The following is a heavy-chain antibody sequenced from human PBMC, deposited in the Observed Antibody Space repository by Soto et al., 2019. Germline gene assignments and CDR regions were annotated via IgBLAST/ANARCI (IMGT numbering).Heavy chain of an antibody. CDR2: IYYSGST. V-gene: IGHV4-59*08. CDR1: GGSISRYY. CDR3: ARHSYLNWFDP. J-gene: IGHJ5*02. Sequence: PSETLSLTCTVSGGSISRYYWSWIRQPPGKGLEWIGYIYYSGSTNYNPSLKSRVTISVDTSKNQFSLKLSSVTAADTAVYYCARHSYLNWFDPWGQGTLVTVSS.